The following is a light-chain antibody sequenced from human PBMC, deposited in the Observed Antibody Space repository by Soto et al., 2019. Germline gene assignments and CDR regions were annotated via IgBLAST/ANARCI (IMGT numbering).Light chain of an antibody. CDR3: QQCSTLPRT. V-gene: IGKV1-17*01. Sequence: DIQMTQSPSSLSESVGDRVIITCRASQGIRNDLGWYQQKPGQAPRLLIYTAFSRPTGIPDRFSGSGSGTDFTLTISRLEPEDFAVYYCQQCSTLPRTFGQGTQVDIK. CDR2: TAF. CDR1: QGIRND. J-gene: IGKJ1*01.